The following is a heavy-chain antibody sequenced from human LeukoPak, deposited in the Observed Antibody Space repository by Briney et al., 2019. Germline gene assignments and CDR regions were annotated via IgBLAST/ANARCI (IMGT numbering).Heavy chain of an antibody. D-gene: IGHD1-26*01. CDR3: AKGELHFNTCSFDY. CDR1: GFTVSDNY. Sequence: PGGSLRLSCAASGFTVSDNYMSWVRQAPGKGLEWVAVISYDGNHKYYGDSVKGRFTISRDNSRNTLYLQMDSLKTEDTAVYYCAKGELHFNTCSFDYWGQGTLVTVSS. V-gene: IGHV3-30*18. J-gene: IGHJ4*02. CDR2: ISYDGNHK.